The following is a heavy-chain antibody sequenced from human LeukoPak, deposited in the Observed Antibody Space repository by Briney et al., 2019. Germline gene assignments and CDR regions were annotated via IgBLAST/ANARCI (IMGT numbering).Heavy chain of an antibody. J-gene: IGHJ4*02. CDR3: ARDGPYGSGSLDY. V-gene: IGHV3-7*01. CDR1: GFSFSTYW. D-gene: IGHD3-10*01. Sequence: GGSLRLSCVASGFSFSTYWMSWVRQAPGKGLEWVANIKEDGSEKYYVDSVKGRFTISRDNAKNSVYLQMSRLRVEDTAVYYCARDGPYGSGSLDYWGQGTLVTVSS. CDR2: IKEDGSEK.